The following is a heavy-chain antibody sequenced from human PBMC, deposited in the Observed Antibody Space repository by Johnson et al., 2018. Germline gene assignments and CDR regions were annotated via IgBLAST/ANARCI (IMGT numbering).Heavy chain of an antibody. D-gene: IGHD2-15*01. CDR3: AIDDGRGAEYLQH. CDR2: IWYDDNN. CDR1: GFTFSIYG. J-gene: IGHJ1*01. V-gene: IGHV3-33*01. Sequence: QVQLVESGGGVVQPGKSLRLSCAASGFTFSIYGMHWVRQAPGKGLEWVATIWYDDNNHYIDSVKGRFTISRDNSKNTLYLQMNSLRAEDTAVYYCAIDDGRGAEYLQHWGQGTQVTVSA.